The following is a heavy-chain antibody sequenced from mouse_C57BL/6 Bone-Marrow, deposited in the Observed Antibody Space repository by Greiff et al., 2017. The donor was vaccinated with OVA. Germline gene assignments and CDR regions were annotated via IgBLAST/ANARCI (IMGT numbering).Heavy chain of an antibody. CDR2: ILPGSGST. V-gene: IGHV1-9*01. CDR1: GYTFTGYW. D-gene: IGHD1-1*01. CDR3: ARQGYYYGSSEDWYFDV. J-gene: IGHJ1*03. Sequence: QVQLQQSGAELMKPGASVKLSCKATGYTFTGYWIEWVKQRPGHGLEWIGEILPGSGSTNYNEKFKGKATFTADTSSNTAYMQLSSLTTEDSAIYYCARQGYYYGSSEDWYFDVWGTGTTVTVSS.